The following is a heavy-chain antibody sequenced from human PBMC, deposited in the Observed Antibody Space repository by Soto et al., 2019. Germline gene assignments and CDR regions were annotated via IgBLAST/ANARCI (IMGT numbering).Heavy chain of an antibody. CDR1: GFTFSSYA. D-gene: IGHD6-19*01. J-gene: IGHJ4*02. CDR3: AKGKSSGWYYFDY. CDR2: ISASGRDT. V-gene: IGHV3-23*01. Sequence: GGSLRLSCAASGFTFSSYAMSWVRQAPGKGLEWVSGISASGRDTYYADSVKDRFTIPRDNSKNTVYLQVNSLRADDTAIYYCAKGKSSGWYYFDYWGQGTPVTVSS.